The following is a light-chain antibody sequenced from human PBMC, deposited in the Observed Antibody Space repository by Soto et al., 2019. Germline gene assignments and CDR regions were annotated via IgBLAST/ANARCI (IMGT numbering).Light chain of an antibody. V-gene: IGKV1-5*01. CDR3: QQYNSYGT. J-gene: IGKJ1*01. CDR2: DAS. Sequence: DIQITQSPSTLSASVGDRGTITCRASQSISSWLAWYQQKPGKAPKLLIYDASSLESGVPSRFSGSGSGTEFTLTISSLQHDDFATYYCQQYNSYGTFGQGTKVXI. CDR1: QSISSW.